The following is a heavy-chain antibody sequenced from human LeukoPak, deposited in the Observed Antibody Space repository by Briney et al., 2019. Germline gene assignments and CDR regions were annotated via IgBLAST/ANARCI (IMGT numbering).Heavy chain of an antibody. D-gene: IGHD3/OR15-3a*01. J-gene: IGHJ6*04. CDR3: ARGFWTGYYPLDV. Sequence: SQTLSLTCTVSAGSITSGDYYCSWIRQPPGKGLEWLGYIYYSGSIYYNPSLKSRVTISVDTSKNQFSLKLSSVTAADTAVYYCARGFWTGYYPLDVWGKGTTVTVSS. CDR1: AGSITSGDYY. CDR2: IYYSGSI. V-gene: IGHV4-30-4*08.